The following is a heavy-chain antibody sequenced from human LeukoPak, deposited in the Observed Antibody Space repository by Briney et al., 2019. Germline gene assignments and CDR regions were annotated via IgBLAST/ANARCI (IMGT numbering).Heavy chain of an antibody. CDR2: ISSSSSTI. D-gene: IGHD2-2*01. J-gene: IGHJ4*02. V-gene: IGHV3-48*01. Sequence: GGSLRLSCAASGFTFSSYSMNWVRQAPGKGLEWVSYISSSSSTIYYADSVKGRFTISRDNAKNSLYLQMNSLRAEDTAVYYCAVLTYQLLDYYFDYWGQGTLVTVSS. CDR1: GFTFSSYS. CDR3: AVLTYQLLDYYFDY.